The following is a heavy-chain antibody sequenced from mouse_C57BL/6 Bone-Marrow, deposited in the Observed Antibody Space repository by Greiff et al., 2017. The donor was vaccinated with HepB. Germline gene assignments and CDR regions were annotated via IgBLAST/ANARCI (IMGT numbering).Heavy chain of an antibody. CDR1: GYTFTSYW. J-gene: IGHJ3*01. CDR3: ARERTTPWFDY. Sequence: VQLQQPGAELVKPGASVKLSCKASGYTFTSYWMHWVKQRPGQGLEWIGMIHPNSGSTNYNEKFKSKATLTVDKSSSTAYMQLSSLTSEDSAVYYCARERTTPWFDYWGQGTLVTVSA. D-gene: IGHD1-1*01. CDR2: IHPNSGST. V-gene: IGHV1-64*01.